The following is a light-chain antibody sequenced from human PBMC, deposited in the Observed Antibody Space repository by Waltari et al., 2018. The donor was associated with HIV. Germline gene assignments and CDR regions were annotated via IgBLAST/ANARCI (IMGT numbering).Light chain of an antibody. CDR3: QSGDSSAPYV. J-gene: IGLJ1*01. Sequence: SYELTQPPSVSVSPGKTARITCSGDVLPTQYAYWYQQKPGQAPVLVIYKDSERPSGIPERFSGSSSGTTVTLTSSGVQAEDEADYYCQSGDSSAPYVFGTGTKVTVL. CDR1: VLPTQY. CDR2: KDS. V-gene: IGLV3-25*03.